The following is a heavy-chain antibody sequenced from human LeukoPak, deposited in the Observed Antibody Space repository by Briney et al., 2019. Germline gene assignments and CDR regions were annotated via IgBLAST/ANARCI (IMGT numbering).Heavy chain of an antibody. CDR3: ARQTFPYYDFWSGYYGYFDY. D-gene: IGHD3-3*01. V-gene: IGHV4-39*01. CDR1: GGSISSSSYY. CDR2: IYYSGST. J-gene: IGHJ4*02. Sequence: SETLPLTCTVSGGSISSSSYYWGWIRQPPGKGLEWIGSIYYSGSTYYNPSLKSRVTISVDTSKNQFSLKLSSVTAADTAVYYCARQTFPYYDFWSGYYGYFDYWGQGTLVTVSS.